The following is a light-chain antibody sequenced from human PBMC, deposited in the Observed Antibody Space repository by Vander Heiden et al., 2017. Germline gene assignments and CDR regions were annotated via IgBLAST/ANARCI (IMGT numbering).Light chain of an antibody. J-gene: IGKJ4*01. CDR3: QQYTSWPT. V-gene: IGKV3-11*01. Sequence: EIVLTQPSATLSLSPGEGAILSCRASKSVDSYLAWYQQKPGQAPRLLIYDASNRATGVPARFSGSGSGTDITLTISSLEPEDFAVYYSQQYTSWPTFGGGTKVQI. CDR1: KSVDSY. CDR2: DAS.